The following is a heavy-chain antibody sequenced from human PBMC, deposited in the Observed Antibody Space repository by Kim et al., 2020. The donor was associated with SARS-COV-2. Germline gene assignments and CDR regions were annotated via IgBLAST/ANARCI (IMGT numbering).Heavy chain of an antibody. J-gene: IGHJ5*02. V-gene: IGHV4-4*02. Sequence: PSLKSRVTISVEKSKNQFSLKLSSVAAADTAVYYCARVEYSSSWYGNWFDPWGQGTLVTVSS. D-gene: IGHD6-13*01. CDR3: ARVEYSSSWYGNWFDP.